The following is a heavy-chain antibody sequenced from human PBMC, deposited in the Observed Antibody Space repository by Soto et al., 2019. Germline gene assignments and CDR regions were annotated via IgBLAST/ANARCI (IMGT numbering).Heavy chain of an antibody. CDR1: GGSSSGYY. Sequence: SETLSLTCAVYGGSSSGYYWSWIRQPPGKGLEWIGEINHSGSTNYNPSLKSRVTISVDTSKNQFSLKLSSVTAADTAVYYCARVGGDYYDSSGYLLDYWGQGTLVTVSS. CDR2: INHSGST. CDR3: ARVGGDYYDSSGYLLDY. J-gene: IGHJ4*02. D-gene: IGHD3-22*01. V-gene: IGHV4-34*01.